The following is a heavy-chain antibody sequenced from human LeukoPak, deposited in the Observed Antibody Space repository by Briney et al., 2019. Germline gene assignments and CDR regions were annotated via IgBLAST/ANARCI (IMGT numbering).Heavy chain of an antibody. D-gene: IGHD7-27*01. Sequence: PGGSLRLSCAASGFTFSSCAMSWVRQAPGKGLEWVSTISGSGGGTYYADSVKGRFTISRDNSKNTLYLQMNSLRAEDTAVYYCARVWADAFDIWGQGTMVTVSS. CDR1: GFTFSSCA. V-gene: IGHV3-23*01. CDR3: ARVWADAFDI. J-gene: IGHJ3*02. CDR2: ISGSGGGT.